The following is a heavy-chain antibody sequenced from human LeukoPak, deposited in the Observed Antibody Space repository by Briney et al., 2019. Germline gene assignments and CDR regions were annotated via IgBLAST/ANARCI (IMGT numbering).Heavy chain of an antibody. CDR2: INPSGGRT. D-gene: IGHD3-10*01. CDR1: GYTFTSYY. V-gene: IGHV1-46*01. CDR3: ARDGVLLWFGEFTNWFDP. J-gene: IGHJ5*02. Sequence: ASVKVSRKASGYTFTSYYMHWVRQAPGQGLEWMGIINPSGGRTSYAQKFQGRVSMTRGMSTSTVYMELSSLRSEDTAVYYCARDGVLLWFGEFTNWFDPWGQGTLVTVSS.